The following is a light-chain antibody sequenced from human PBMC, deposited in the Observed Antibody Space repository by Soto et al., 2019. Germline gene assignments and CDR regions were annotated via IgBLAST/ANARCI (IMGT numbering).Light chain of an antibody. CDR2: AAS. V-gene: IGKV1-9*01. CDR3: QQLNSGFT. J-gene: IGKJ3*01. Sequence: DIQLTQSPSFLSASVGDRVTITCRASQGISSYLAWYQQKPGKAPKLLIYAASTLQSGVPSRFSGSGSETEFTLTISSLQAEDFASYYCQQLNSGFTFGPGTKVDIK. CDR1: QGISSY.